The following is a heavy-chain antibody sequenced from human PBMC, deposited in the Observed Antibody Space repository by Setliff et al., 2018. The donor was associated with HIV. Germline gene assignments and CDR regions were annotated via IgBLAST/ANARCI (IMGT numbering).Heavy chain of an antibody. V-gene: IGHV1-69*13. CDR2: IIPIFGTA. J-gene: IGHJ4*02. D-gene: IGHD3-10*01. CDR1: GGTFSGYA. CDR3: ARDSTFFYGSGTSYNVVY. Sequence: SVKVSCKASGGTFSGYAISWVRQAPGQGLEWMGGIIPIFGTANYAQKFQGRVTITADESTSTAYLELSRLSYEDTAVYWCARDSTFFYGSGTSYNVVYWGQGTLVTVSS.